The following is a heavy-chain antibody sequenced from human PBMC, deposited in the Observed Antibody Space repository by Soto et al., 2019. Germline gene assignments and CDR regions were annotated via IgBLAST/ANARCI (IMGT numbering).Heavy chain of an antibody. Sequence: QVQLQESGPGLVKPSQTLSLTCTVSGGSISSGGYYWSWIRQHPGKGLEWIGYIYYSGSTYYNPSLKSRVTIXGXTXKNQCSLKLSSVTAADTAVYYWARSFGVAAAGPFDYWGQGTLVTVSS. CDR3: ARSFGVAAAGPFDY. V-gene: IGHV4-31*03. J-gene: IGHJ4*02. D-gene: IGHD6-13*01. CDR2: IYYSGST. CDR1: GGSISSGGYY.